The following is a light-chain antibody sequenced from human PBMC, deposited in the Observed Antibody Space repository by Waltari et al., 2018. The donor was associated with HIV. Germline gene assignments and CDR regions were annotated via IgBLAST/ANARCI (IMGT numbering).Light chain of an antibody. J-gene: IGKJ5*01. CDR1: QSVSSN. Sequence: EIVMTQSPATLSVSPGERATLSCRASQSVSSNLAWYQQKPGQAPRLLIYGASTRATGIPARFSGSVSGTDFTLTISSLQSEDCAVYYCQQYNNWPPITFGQGTRLEIK. V-gene: IGKV3-15*01. CDR2: GAS. CDR3: QQYNNWPPIT.